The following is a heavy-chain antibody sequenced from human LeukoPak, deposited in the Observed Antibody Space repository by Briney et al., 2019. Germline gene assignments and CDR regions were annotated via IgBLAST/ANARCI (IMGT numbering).Heavy chain of an antibody. V-gene: IGHV4-39*01. J-gene: IGHJ6*03. Sequence: SETLSLTCTVSGGSISSSSYYWGWIRQPPGKGLEWIGSIYYSGSTYYNPSLKSRVTISVDTSKNQFSLKLSSVTAADTAVYYCATLLPPWVNYYYYMDVWGKGTTVTVSS. CDR3: ATLLPPWVNYYYYMDV. D-gene: IGHD2-15*01. CDR1: GGSISSSSYY. CDR2: IYYSGST.